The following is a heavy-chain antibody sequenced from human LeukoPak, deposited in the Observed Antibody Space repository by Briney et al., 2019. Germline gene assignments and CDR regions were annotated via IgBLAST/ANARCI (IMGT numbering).Heavy chain of an antibody. CDR3: ATRVGLTRYWYFDL. J-gene: IGHJ2*01. V-gene: IGHV3-23*01. CDR2: ISASGGST. CDR1: AFTFNNAW. Sequence: GGSLRLSCAASAFTFNNAWMSWVRQAPGKGLEWVSSISASGGSTSYADSVKGRFTFSRDNSKNTLYLQMNSLRVEDTAVYYCATRVGLTRYWYFDLWGRGTLVTVSS.